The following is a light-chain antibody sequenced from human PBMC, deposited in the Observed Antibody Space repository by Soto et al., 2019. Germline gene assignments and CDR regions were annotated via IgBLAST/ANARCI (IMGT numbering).Light chain of an antibody. CDR2: AAS. Sequence: IQMTQSPSSLSASVGDRVTITCRASHSINKYLNWYQHKPGKAPTLLIYAASSLQSGVPSRFSGSGSGAAFTLTINNLQPEDFATYYCQQSYITPPLTFGQGTRLEIK. CDR1: HSINKY. CDR3: QQSYITPPLT. J-gene: IGKJ5*01. V-gene: IGKV1-39*01.